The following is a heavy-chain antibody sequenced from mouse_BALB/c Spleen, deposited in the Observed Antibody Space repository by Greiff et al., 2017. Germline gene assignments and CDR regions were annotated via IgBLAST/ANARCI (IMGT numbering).Heavy chain of an antibody. V-gene: IGHV5-4*02. D-gene: IGHD2-1*01. Sequence: EVHLVESGGGLVKPGGSLKLSCAASGFTFSDYYMYWVRQTPEKRLEWVATISDGGSYTYYPDSVKGRFTISRENAKNNLYLQMSSLKSEDTAMYYGARGGVYGNLYDAMDYGGKGTSVTVSS. CDR2: ISDGGSYT. J-gene: IGHJ4*01. CDR1: GFTFSDYY. CDR3: ARGGVYGNLYDAMDY.